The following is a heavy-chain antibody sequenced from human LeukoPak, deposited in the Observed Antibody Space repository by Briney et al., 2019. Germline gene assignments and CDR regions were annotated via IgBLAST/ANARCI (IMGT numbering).Heavy chain of an antibody. V-gene: IGHV4-30-2*01. J-gene: IGHJ3*02. CDR3: ARHVTTGAFDI. D-gene: IGHD4-17*01. CDR2: IYHSGST. CDR1: GGSISSGGYS. Sequence: SSETLSLTCAVSGGSISSGGYSWSWIRQPPGKRLEWIGYIYHSGSTYYNPSLKSRVTISVDRSKNQFSLKLSSVTAADTAVYYCARHVTTGAFDIWGQGTMVTVSS.